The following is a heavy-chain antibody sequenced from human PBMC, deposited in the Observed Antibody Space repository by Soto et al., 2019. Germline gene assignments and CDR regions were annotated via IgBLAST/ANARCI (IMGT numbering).Heavy chain of an antibody. V-gene: IGHV1-69*13. CDR1: GYTFTSYG. CDR3: ARHPGRPYYYYGMDV. Sequence: ASVKLSCKDAGYTFTSYGISWVRQAPGKGLEWMGWIIPIFGTADYAQKFQGRVTITADESTSTAYMELSSLRSEDTAVYYCARHPGRPYYYYGMDVWGQGTTVTVSS. J-gene: IGHJ6*02. D-gene: IGHD2-15*01. CDR2: IIPIFGTA.